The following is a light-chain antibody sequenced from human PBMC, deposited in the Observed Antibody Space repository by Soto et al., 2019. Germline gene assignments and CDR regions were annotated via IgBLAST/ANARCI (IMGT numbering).Light chain of an antibody. V-gene: IGKV1-5*03. CDR3: QQYNSYSWT. Sequence: DIVMTQSPDSLAVSLGERATINCKSSQSILYTSNNNNYLAWYQHKPGKAPKLLIYKASSLESGVPSRFSGSGSGTEFTLTISSLQPDDFATYYCQQYNSYSWTFGQGTKVDIK. J-gene: IGKJ1*01. CDR1: QSILYTSNNNNY. CDR2: KAS.